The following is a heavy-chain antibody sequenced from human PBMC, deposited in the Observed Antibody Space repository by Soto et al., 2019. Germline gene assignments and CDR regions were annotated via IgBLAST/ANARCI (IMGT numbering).Heavy chain of an antibody. CDR3: ARYYDSSGYYSDWSYFDY. V-gene: IGHV4-31*03. CDR2: IYYSGST. D-gene: IGHD3-22*01. Sequence: QVQLQESGPGLVKPSQTLSLTCTVSGGSISSGGYYWSWIRQHPGKGLEWIGYIYYSGSTYYNPSLKSRVTIPVDTSKNQFSLKLSSVTAANTAVYYCARYYDSSGYYSDWSYFDYWGQGTLVTVSS. J-gene: IGHJ4*02. CDR1: GGSISSGGYY.